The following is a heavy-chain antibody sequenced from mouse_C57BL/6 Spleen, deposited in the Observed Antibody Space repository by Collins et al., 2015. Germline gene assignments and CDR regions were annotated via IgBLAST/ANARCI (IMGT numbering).Heavy chain of an antibody. Sequence: QVQLQQPGAELVRPGSSVKLSCKASGYTFTSYWMHWVKQRPIQGLEWIGNIDPSDSETHYNQKFKDKATLTVDKSSSTAYMQLSSLTSEDSAAYYCARRDYYGPYFDYWGQGTTLTVSS. CDR3: ARRDYYGPYFDY. V-gene: IGHV1-52*01. CDR2: IDPSDSET. D-gene: IGHD1-1*01. J-gene: IGHJ2*01. CDR1: GYTFTSYW.